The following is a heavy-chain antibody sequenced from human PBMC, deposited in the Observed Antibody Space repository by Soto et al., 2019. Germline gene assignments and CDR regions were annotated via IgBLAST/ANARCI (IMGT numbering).Heavy chain of an antibody. CDR1: GFTFSNAW. Sequence: NPGGSLRLSCAASGFTFSNAWMSWVRQAPGKGLEWVGRIKSKTDGGTTDYAAPVKGRFTISRDDSKNTLYLQMNSLKTEDTAVYYCTTNSYYDILTGYYLYYYYGMDVWGQGTTVTVSS. CDR2: IKSKTDGGTT. V-gene: IGHV3-15*01. CDR3: TTNSYYDILTGYYLYYYYGMDV. D-gene: IGHD3-9*01. J-gene: IGHJ6*02.